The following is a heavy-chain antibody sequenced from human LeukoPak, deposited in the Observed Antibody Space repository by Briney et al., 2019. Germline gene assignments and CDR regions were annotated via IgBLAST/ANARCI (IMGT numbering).Heavy chain of an antibody. V-gene: IGHV4-38-2*02. CDR3: ASDCSGGSCYSWGPFDY. CDR2: IYHSGST. J-gene: IGHJ4*02. Sequence: KASETLSLTCTVSGYSISSGYYWGWIRQPPGKGLEWIGSIYHSGSTYYNPSLKSRVTISVDTSKNQFSLKLSSVTAADTAVYYCASDCSGGSCYSWGPFDYWGQGTLVTVSS. CDR1: GYSISSGYY. D-gene: IGHD2-15*01.